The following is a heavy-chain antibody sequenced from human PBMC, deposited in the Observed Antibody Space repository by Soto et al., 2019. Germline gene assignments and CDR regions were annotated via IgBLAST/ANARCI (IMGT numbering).Heavy chain of an antibody. CDR3: AIWAKQGSWGTYYSRSGRRRFDY. CDR2: INHSGST. J-gene: IGHJ4*02. CDR1: GGSFSGYY. V-gene: IGHV4-34*01. Sequence: QVQLQQWGAGLLKPSETLSLTCAVYGGSFSGYYWSWIRQPPGKGLEWIGEINHSGSTNYNTSLRSRVTISVGTYKNRFSLRLSAVRAAETALYYCAIWAKQGSWGTYYSRSGRRRFDYWGQGSLVAVS. D-gene: IGHD3-10*01.